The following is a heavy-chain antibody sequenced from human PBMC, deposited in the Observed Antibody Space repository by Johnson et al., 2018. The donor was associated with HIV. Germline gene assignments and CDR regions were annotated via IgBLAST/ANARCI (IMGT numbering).Heavy chain of an antibody. J-gene: IGHJ3*02. CDR2: ISNDGSNK. Sequence: QVQLVESGGGVVQPGRSLRVSCAASGFTFSTYAMHWVRQAPGKGLEWVAVISNDGSNKYYAQYVKGRFTISRDNSKNTLYLQMNSLRAEDTAVYYCAREYFDIWGPGTMVTVSS. CDR3: AREYFDI. V-gene: IGHV3-30*04. CDR1: GFTFSTYA.